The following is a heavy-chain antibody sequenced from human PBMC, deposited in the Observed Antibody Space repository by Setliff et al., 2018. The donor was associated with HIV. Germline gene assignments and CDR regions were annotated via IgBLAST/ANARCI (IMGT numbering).Heavy chain of an antibody. Sequence: ASVKVSCKASGGTFTNSAIGWVRQAPGQGLEWMGWMNPKSGNTGYARKFQGRVTMTRKTSISTAYMELRSLRSDDTAVYYCARGYCSSTSCYGIYYFDNWGQGTPVTVSS. D-gene: IGHD2-2*01. CDR2: MNPKSGNT. J-gene: IGHJ4*02. CDR3: ARGYCSSTSCYGIYYFDN. CDR1: GGTFTNSA. V-gene: IGHV1-8*02.